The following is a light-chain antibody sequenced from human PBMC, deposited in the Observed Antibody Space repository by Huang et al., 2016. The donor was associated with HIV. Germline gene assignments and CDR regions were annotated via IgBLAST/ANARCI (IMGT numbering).Light chain of an antibody. CDR3: QQYNNWPLT. CDR2: GAS. CDR1: QSVSTK. J-gene: IGKJ5*01. V-gene: IGKV3-15*01. Sequence: EIVMTQSPATLSVSPGERPTLSCRASQSVSTKLAWYQQKPDQAPRLLIQGASTRATGIPGRFSGSGSGTEFTLTISSLQSEDFAVYYCQQYNNWPLTFGQGTRLEIK.